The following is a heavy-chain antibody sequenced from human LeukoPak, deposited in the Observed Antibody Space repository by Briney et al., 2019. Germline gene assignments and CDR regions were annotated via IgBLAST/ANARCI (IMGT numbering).Heavy chain of an antibody. D-gene: IGHD3-22*01. V-gene: IGHV1-69*13. CDR1: GGTFSSYA. CDR3: ARDRYYYDSSGYEYFQH. J-gene: IGHJ1*01. Sequence: ASVKVSCKASGGTFSSYAISWARQAPGQGLELMGGIIPIFGTANYAQTFQGRVTITADESTSTAYMELSSLRSEDTAVYYCARDRYYYDSSGYEYFQHWGQGTLVTVSS. CDR2: IIPIFGTA.